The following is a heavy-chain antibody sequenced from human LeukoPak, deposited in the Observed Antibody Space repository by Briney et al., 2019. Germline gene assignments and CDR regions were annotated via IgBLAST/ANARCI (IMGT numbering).Heavy chain of an antibody. Sequence: PSETLSLTCTVSGGSISSYYWSWIRQPAGKGLEWIGRIYTSGSTNYNPSLKSRVTMSVDTSKNQFSLKLSSVTAADTAVYYCARDTGIAVAGSYWFDPWGQGTLVTVSS. D-gene: IGHD6-19*01. CDR2: IYTSGST. CDR3: ARDTGIAVAGSYWFDP. CDR1: GGSISSYY. J-gene: IGHJ5*02. V-gene: IGHV4-4*07.